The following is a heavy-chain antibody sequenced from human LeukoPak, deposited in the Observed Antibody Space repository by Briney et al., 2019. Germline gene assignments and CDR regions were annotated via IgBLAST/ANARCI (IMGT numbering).Heavy chain of an antibody. CDR1: GFTFSSYE. CDR3: AREDSDGYNLNY. V-gene: IGHV3-48*03. CDR2: ISSSGSTI. Sequence: PGGSLRVSCAASGFTFSSYEMNWVRQAPGKGLEWVSYISSSGSTIYYADSVKGRFTISRDNAKNSLYLQMNSLRAEDTAVYYCAREDSDGYNLNYWGQGTLVTVSS. J-gene: IGHJ4*02. D-gene: IGHD5-24*01.